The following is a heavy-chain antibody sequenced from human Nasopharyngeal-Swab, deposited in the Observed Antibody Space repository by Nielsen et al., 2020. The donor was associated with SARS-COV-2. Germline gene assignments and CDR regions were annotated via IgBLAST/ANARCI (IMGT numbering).Heavy chain of an antibody. V-gene: IGHV4-34*01. CDR2: INHSDRT. Sequence: GSLRLSCGVSGGSFNEYYWSWIRQSPDKGLEWIGEINHSDRTIYNPSLKSRLTISVDTSKSQFSLELRYVTATDTAVYYCARSTWIPLDSWGPGTLVTVSS. J-gene: IGHJ4*02. D-gene: IGHD5-12*01. CDR1: GGSFNEYY. CDR3: ARSTWIPLDS.